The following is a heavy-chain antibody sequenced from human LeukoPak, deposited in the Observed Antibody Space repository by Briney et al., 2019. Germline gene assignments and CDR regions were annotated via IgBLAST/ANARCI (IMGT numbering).Heavy chain of an antibody. Sequence: SVKVSCKASGGTFSSYAISWVRQAPGQGLEWMGGIIPIFDTAKYAQKFQGRVTITTDESTSTAYMELRRLSSEDTAVYYCARTSLGYCSSTSCSYYYYYMDVWGKGTTVTVSS. CDR3: ARTSLGYCSSTSCSYYYYYMDV. CDR1: GGTFSSYA. V-gene: IGHV1-69*05. CDR2: IIPIFDTA. D-gene: IGHD2-2*01. J-gene: IGHJ6*03.